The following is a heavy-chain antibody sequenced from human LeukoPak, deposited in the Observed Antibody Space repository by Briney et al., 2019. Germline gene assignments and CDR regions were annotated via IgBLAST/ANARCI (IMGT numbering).Heavy chain of an antibody. V-gene: IGHV1-2*02. J-gene: IGHJ6*02. D-gene: IGHD2-8*01. CDR1: GYTFTGYY. CDR2: INPNSGGT. CDR3: ARDWPRMDGMDV. Sequence: ASVKVSCKASGYTFTGYYMHWVRQAPGQGLERMGWINPNSGGTNYAQKFQGRVTMTRDTSISTAYMELSRLRSDDTAVYCCARDWPRMDGMDVWGQGTTVTVSS.